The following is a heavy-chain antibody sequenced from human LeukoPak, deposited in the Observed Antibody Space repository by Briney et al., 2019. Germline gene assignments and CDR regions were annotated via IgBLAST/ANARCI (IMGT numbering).Heavy chain of an antibody. D-gene: IGHD3-22*01. V-gene: IGHV4-34*01. J-gene: IGHJ6*03. CDR1: GGSFSGYY. CDR2: INHSGST. Sequence: SETLSLTCAVYGGSFSGYYWSWIRQPPGKGLEWIGEINHSGSTNYNPSLKSRVTIPVDTSKNQFSLKLSSVTAADTAVYYCARMISALGYMDVWGKGTTVTVSS. CDR3: ARMISALGYMDV.